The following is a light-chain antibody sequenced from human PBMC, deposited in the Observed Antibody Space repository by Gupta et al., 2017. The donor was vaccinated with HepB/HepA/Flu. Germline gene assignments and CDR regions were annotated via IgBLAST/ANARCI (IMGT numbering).Light chain of an antibody. V-gene: IGLV2-23*02. CDR1: SSDVGSYNL. J-gene: IGLJ2*01. CDR2: DVS. Sequence: QSPLTQPPSVSASPGHSITISCTGTSSDVGSYNLVSWYQQHPGKAPKLMIYDVSKRPSGVSKRFSGSKSGNTASLTITGLQAEDEAEYYCCSYEGSSTFFVFGGGTKLTVL. CDR3: CSYEGSSTFFV.